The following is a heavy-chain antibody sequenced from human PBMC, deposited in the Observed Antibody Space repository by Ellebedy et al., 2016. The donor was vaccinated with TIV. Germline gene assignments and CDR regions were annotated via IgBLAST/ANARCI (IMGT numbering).Heavy chain of an antibody. V-gene: IGHV3-21*01. CDR2: ISSWSTYI. D-gene: IGHD2-21*02. CDR1: GFTFRSYG. J-gene: IGHJ6*02. CDR3: ASPAVYCGGDCGYYYGRDV. Sequence: GGSLRLXXAASGFTFRSYGMSWVRQAPGKGLEWVSSISSWSTYIYYADSVKGRFTISRDNAKNSLYLQMNSLRAEDTAVYYCASPAVYCGGDCGYYYGRDVWGQGTTVTVSS.